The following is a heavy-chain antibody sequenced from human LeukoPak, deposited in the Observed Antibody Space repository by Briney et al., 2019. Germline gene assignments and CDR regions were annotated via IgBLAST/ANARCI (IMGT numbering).Heavy chain of an antibody. J-gene: IGHJ6*03. CDR1: KNMFTGYF. CDR3: AAQCNDDFCYKRDYMDV. CDR2: INPNSGGT. V-gene: IGHV1-2*02. D-gene: IGHD2-2*02. Sequence: ASVKVSCKTSKNMFTGYFMHWVRRAPGQGLEWIGWINPNSGGTLFARRFQGRVTMTRDTSIGATYMELSRLTSDDTALYYCAAQCNDDFCYKRDYMDVWGKGTMVIVSS.